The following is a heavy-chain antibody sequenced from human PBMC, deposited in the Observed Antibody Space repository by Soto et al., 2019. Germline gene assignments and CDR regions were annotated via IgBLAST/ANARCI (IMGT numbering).Heavy chain of an antibody. D-gene: IGHD6-19*01. V-gene: IGHV1-2*02. CDR3: ARERGSGCYYYYGIDV. CDR1: GYTFTGYY. Sequence: ASVKVSCKASGYTFTGYYMHWVRQAHGQGLEWMGWINPNSGGTNYAQKFQGRVTMTRDTSIRQAYMELSRLRSDDTALYYCARERGSGCYYYYGIDVWGQGTTVTVSS. J-gene: IGHJ6*02. CDR2: INPNSGGT.